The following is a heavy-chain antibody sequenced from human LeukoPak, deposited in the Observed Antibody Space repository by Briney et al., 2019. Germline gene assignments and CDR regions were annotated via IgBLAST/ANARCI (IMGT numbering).Heavy chain of an antibody. D-gene: IGHD6-13*01. CDR3: ARDSSSWYLGSFDY. V-gene: IGHV3-23*01. CDR1: GFTFSSYA. J-gene: IGHJ4*02. Sequence: GGSLRLSCAASGFTFSSYAMSWVRQAPGKGLEWVSAISGSGGSTYYADSVKGRFTISRDNSKNTLYLQMNSLRAEDTAVYYCARDSSSWYLGSFDYWGQGTLVTVSS. CDR2: ISGSGGST.